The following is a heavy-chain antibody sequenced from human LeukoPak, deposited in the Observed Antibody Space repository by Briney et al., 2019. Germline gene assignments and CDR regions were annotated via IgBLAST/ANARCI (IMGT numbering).Heavy chain of an antibody. Sequence: PGGSLRLSCAASGFTFSTFGLHWVRQAPGKGLEWVASVWYVGGDEYYADSVKGRFKISRDNSKSTLYLQMNSLRAEDTAVYYCAASFSSSPNYWGQGTLVTVSS. J-gene: IGHJ4*02. CDR1: GFTFSTFG. CDR3: AASFSSSPNY. V-gene: IGHV3-30*02. CDR2: VWYVGGDE. D-gene: IGHD6-13*01.